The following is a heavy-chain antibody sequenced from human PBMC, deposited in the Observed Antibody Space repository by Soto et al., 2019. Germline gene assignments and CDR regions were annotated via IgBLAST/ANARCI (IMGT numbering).Heavy chain of an antibody. CDR2: IYYSGST. J-gene: IGHJ5*01. Sequence: SETLSLTCSVSGGSISSGGYYWSWIRQHPGKGLEWIGYIYYSGSTSYNPSIKSRVTISVDSSKNQFSLNLTSVSAADTAVYYCARLGGFYQSLDSWGQGTLVTVS. V-gene: IGHV4-31*03. D-gene: IGHD3-22*01. CDR1: GGSISSGGYY. CDR3: ARLGGFYQSLDS.